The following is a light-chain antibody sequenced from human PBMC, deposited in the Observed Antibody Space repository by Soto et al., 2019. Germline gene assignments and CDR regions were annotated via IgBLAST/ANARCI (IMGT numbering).Light chain of an antibody. CDR1: SSDVGGYNF. CDR3: SSYAATNNYV. V-gene: IGLV2-8*01. J-gene: IGLJ1*01. CDR2: EVT. Sequence: QSVLTQPASVSGSPGQSITISCTGTSSDVGGYNFVSWYQQHPGKAPQLIIYEVTKRPSGVPDRFSGSKSGNTASLTVSGLQTEDEADYYCSSYAATNNYVFGSGTKVTV.